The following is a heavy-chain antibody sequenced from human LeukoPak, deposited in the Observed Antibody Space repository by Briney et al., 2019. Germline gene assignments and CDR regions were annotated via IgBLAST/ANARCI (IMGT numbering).Heavy chain of an antibody. J-gene: IGHJ5*02. Sequence: PSETLSLTCTVFGASISSHYWSSIRQPPGKGLEWIGYIYYSGSTSYNPSLKSRVTISIETSKNQFSLKLTTVTAADTAVYYCGRGGHSISSYWFDPWGQGTLVTVSS. D-gene: IGHD6-6*01. CDR2: IYYSGST. V-gene: IGHV4-59*11. CDR1: GASISSHY. CDR3: GRGGHSISSYWFDP.